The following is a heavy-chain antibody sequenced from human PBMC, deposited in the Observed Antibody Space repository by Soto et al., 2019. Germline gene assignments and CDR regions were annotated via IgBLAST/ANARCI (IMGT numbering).Heavy chain of an antibody. CDR2: IYYSGST. CDR1: GGSISSGGSY. J-gene: IGHJ6*02. V-gene: IGHV4-31*03. D-gene: IGHD5-12*01. CDR3: ARMRRVEMATISPLGYYYYGMDV. Sequence: QVQLQESGPGLVKPSQTLSLTCTVSGGSISSGGSYWRWIRQHPGKCLEWIGYIYYSGSTYYNPSLKSRVTIAVDTSKNQFSLKLSSVTAADTAVYDGARMRRVEMATISPLGYYYYGMDVWGQGTTVTVSS.